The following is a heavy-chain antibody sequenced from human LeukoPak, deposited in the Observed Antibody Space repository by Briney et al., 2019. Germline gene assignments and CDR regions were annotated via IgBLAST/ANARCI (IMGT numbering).Heavy chain of an antibody. CDR3: ARGLVGDFGELWGNWFDP. V-gene: IGHV3-48*03. CDR1: GFTFSSYE. Sequence: GGSLRLSCAASGFTFSSYEMNWDRQAPGKGLEWVSYISSSGSTIYYADSVKGRFTISRDNAKNSLYLQMNSLRAEDTAVYYCARGLVGDFGELWGNWFDPWGQGTLVTVSS. J-gene: IGHJ5*02. D-gene: IGHD3-10*01. CDR2: ISSSGSTI.